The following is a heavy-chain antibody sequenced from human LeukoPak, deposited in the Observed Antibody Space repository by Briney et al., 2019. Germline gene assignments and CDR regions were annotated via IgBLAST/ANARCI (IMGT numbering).Heavy chain of an antibody. D-gene: IGHD3-16*01. V-gene: IGHV4-59*08. CDR1: GGSISSYY. Sequence: SETLSLTCTVSGGSISSYYWSWIRQRPGKGLEWIGYIYYSGSTNYNPSLKSRVTISVDTSKNQFSLKLSSVTAADTAVYYCAMSDPGGYYYYGMDVWGQGTTVTVSS. CDR3: AMSDPGGYYYYGMDV. J-gene: IGHJ6*02. CDR2: IYYSGST.